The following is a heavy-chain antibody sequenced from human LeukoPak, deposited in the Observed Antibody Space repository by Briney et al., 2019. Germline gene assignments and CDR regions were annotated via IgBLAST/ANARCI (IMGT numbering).Heavy chain of an antibody. D-gene: IGHD2-15*01. J-gene: IGHJ4*02. CDR1: GFIVRNYY. Sequence: GGSLRLSCAASGFIVRNYYLSWVRQAPGRGLEWVSHISSSSSTIYYADSVKGRFTISRDNAKNSLYLQMNSLGAEDTAVYYCARDGVVAGPWHFDYWGQGTLVTVSS. CDR2: ISSSSSTI. V-gene: IGHV3-48*01. CDR3: ARDGVVAGPWHFDY.